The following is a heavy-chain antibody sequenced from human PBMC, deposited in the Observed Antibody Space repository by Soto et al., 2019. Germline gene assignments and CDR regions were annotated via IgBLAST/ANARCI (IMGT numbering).Heavy chain of an antibody. CDR3: ARLFSPDSSTHKGGPYAEYFQH. CDR1: GYTFTSYD. V-gene: IGHV1-8*01. J-gene: IGHJ1*01. Sequence: ASVKVSCKASGYTFTSYDINWVRQATGQGLEWMGWMNPNSGNTGYAQKFQGRVTMTRNTSISTAYMELSSLRSEDTAVYYCARLFSPDSSTHKGGPYAEYFQHWGQGTLVTVPQ. CDR2: MNPNSGNT. D-gene: IGHD6-13*01.